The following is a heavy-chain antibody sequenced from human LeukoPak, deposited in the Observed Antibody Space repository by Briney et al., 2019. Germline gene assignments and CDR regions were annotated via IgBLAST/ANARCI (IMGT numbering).Heavy chain of an antibody. J-gene: IGHJ6*02. V-gene: IGHV7-4-1*02. D-gene: IGHD2-15*01. CDR2: INTNTGNP. Sequence: ASVKVSCKASGYTFTSYAMNWVRQAPGQGLEWMGWINTNTGNPTYAQGFTGRFVFSLDTSVSTAYLQISSLKAEDTAVYYCARDRFGYCSGGSCYSDGMDVWGQGTTVTVSS. CDR3: ARDRFGYCSGGSCYSDGMDV. CDR1: GYTFTSYA.